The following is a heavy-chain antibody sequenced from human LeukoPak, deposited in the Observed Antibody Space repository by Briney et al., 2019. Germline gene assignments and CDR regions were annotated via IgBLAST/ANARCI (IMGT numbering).Heavy chain of an antibody. D-gene: IGHD3-22*01. CDR2: MNPNSGNT. V-gene: IGHV1-8*01. J-gene: IGHJ4*02. Sequence: VASVKVSCKASGYTFTSYDINWVRQATGQGLEWMGWMNPNSGNTGYAQKFQGRVTMTRNTSISTAYMELSSLRSEDTAVYYCARPYDSSGYFEYAFDYWGQGTLVTVSS. CDR1: GYTFTSYD. CDR3: ARPYDSSGYFEYAFDY.